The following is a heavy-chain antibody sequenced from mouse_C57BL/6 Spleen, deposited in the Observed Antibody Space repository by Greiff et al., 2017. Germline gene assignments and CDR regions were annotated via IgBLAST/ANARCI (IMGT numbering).Heavy chain of an antibody. D-gene: IGHD1-1*01. V-gene: IGHV1-82*01. CDR2: IYPGDGDT. Sequence: QVQLQQSGPELVKPGASVKISCKASGYAFSSSWMNWVKQRPGKGLEWIGRIYPGDGDTNYNGKFKGKATLTADKSSSTAYMQLSSLTSEDSAVYFCARWGDGSSSDYWGQGTTLTVSS. CDR3: ARWGDGSSSDY. CDR1: GYAFSSSW. J-gene: IGHJ2*01.